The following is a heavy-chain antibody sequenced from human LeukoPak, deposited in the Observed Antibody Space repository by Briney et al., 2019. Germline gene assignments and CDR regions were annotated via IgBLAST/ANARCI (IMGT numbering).Heavy chain of an antibody. J-gene: IGHJ5*02. Sequence: SETLSLTCTVSGGSISNHYWTWIRRPPGKGLEWIGHIYYSGSTTYNPSLRSRVTISVDTSKNQFSLKLSSVTPADTAAYYCARDLGYFGSGSYLGWFDPWGQGALVTVSS. D-gene: IGHD3-10*01. CDR1: GGSISNHY. V-gene: IGHV4-59*11. CDR2: IYYSGST. CDR3: ARDLGYFGSGSYLGWFDP.